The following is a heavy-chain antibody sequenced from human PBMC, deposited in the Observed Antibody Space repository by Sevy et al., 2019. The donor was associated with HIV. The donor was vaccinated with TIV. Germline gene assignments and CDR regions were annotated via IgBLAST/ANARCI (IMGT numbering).Heavy chain of an antibody. CDR2: IKSKTDGGTT. D-gene: IGHD3-22*01. CDR1: GFTFGNAW. J-gene: IGHJ3*02. Sequence: GGSLRLSCAASGFTFGNAWMSWVRQAPWKGLEWVGRIKSKTDGGTTDYAAPVKGRFTISRDDSKNTLYLQMNSLKTEDTAVYYCTTEWNYYDSSGYLHDAFDIWGQGTMVTVSS. CDR3: TTEWNYYDSSGYLHDAFDI. V-gene: IGHV3-15*01.